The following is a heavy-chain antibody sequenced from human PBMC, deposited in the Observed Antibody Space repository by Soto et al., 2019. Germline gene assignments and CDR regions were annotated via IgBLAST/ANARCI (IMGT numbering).Heavy chain of an antibody. CDR2: IKDGGRT. D-gene: IGHD5-12*01. Sequence: QVQLQQWGAGLLKPSETLSLNCAVNGGSLSGYYWSWIRQPPGKGLEWIGEIKDGGRTNYSPSLNSXXTXSXXTSNTQFSLRLYSVTAAETGVYYCARGQEGVVATHWDQGTLVTVSS. J-gene: IGHJ4*02. V-gene: IGHV4-34*01. CDR1: GGSLSGYY. CDR3: ARGQEGVVATH.